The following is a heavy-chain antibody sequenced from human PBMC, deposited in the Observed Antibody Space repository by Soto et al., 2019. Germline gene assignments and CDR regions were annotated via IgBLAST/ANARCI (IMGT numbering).Heavy chain of an antibody. J-gene: IGHJ6*02. CDR2: TYYRSKWYN. D-gene: IGHD6-6*01. CDR1: GDSVSSNSAA. Sequence: SQTLSLTCAISGDSVSSNSAAWNWIRQSPSRGLEWLGRTYYRSKWYNDYAVSVKSRITINPDTSKNQFSLQLNSVAPEDTAVYYCATQRIAARPDYYGMDVWGQGTTVTVSS. V-gene: IGHV6-1*01. CDR3: ATQRIAARPDYYGMDV.